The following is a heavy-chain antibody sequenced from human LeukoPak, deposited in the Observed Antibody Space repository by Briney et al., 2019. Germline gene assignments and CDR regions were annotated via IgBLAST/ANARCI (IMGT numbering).Heavy chain of an antibody. Sequence: GGSLRLSCEASGFTFSDYWMSWVRQAPGKGLEWVANIKQDGSEQYYVESVKGRFTISRDNAKKSLYLQINNLRADDTAVFYCARDGLDNYDTSGFFDSWGHGTQVTVFS. CDR3: ARDGLDNYDTSGFFDS. CDR2: IKQDGSEQ. D-gene: IGHD3-22*01. J-gene: IGHJ4*01. CDR1: GFTFSDYW. V-gene: IGHV3-7*01.